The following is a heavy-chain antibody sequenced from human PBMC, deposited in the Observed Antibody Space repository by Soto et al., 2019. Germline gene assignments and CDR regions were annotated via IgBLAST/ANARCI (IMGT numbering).Heavy chain of an antibody. CDR1: GFTFSNAW. J-gene: IGHJ4*02. V-gene: IGHV3-15*07. CDR3: TIDVPDRGYYYVRYFDY. D-gene: IGHD3-22*01. Sequence: GSLRLSCAASGFTFSNAWMNWVRQAPGKGMEWVGRIKSKTDGGTTDYAAPVKGRFTISRDDSKNTLYLQMNSLKTEETAFYFFTIDVPDRGYYYVRYFDYWGQGTLVTVSS. CDR2: IKSKTDGGTT.